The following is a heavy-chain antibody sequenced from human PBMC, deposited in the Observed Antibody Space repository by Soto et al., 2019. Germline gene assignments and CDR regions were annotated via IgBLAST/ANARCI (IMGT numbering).Heavy chain of an antibody. CDR1: GGSITTGGHF. D-gene: IGHD1-26*01. V-gene: IGHV4-31*03. Sequence: QVQLQESGPGLVKASQTLSLTCTVSGGSITTGGHFWSWIRQHQGTGLEWIGYIYYSGTTHFNPSLKSRVSISVDTSKNQFSLKLSSVTAADTAMYYCARVVSGSYFDYWGQGTLVTVSS. CDR2: IYYSGTT. J-gene: IGHJ4*02. CDR3: ARVVSGSYFDY.